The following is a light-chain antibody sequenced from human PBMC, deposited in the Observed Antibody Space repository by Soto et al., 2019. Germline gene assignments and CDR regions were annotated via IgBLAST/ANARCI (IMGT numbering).Light chain of an antibody. CDR1: QSVTSSY. CDR3: QQYSSSPWT. Sequence: EIVLTQSPGTLSLSPGERATPSCRASQSVTSSYLAWYQLKPGQAPRLVIYGASSRATGIPDRFSGSGSGTDFTLTISRLEPEDFAVYSCQQYSSSPWTFGQGTKVEIK. CDR2: GAS. J-gene: IGKJ1*01. V-gene: IGKV3-20*01.